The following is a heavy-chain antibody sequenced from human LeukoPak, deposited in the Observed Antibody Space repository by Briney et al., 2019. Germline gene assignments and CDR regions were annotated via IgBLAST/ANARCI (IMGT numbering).Heavy chain of an antibody. CDR2: ISYDGSNK. Sequence: GSLRLSCAASGFTFSSYAMHWVRQAPGKGLEWVAVISYDGSNKYYADSVKGRFTISRDNSKNTLYLQMNSLRAEDTAVYYCAKPHFDYWGQGALVTVSS. CDR1: GFTFSSYA. CDR3: AKPHFDY. J-gene: IGHJ4*02. V-gene: IGHV3-30*04.